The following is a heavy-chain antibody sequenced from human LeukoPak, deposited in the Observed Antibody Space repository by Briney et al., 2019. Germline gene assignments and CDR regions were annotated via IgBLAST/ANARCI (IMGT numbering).Heavy chain of an antibody. CDR3: ARDLVATMYFGY. V-gene: IGHV1-69*01. CDR2: IIPIFGTA. J-gene: IGHJ4*02. Sequence: SVKVSCKASGGTFSSYAISWVRQAPGQGLERMGGIIPIFGTANYAQKFQGRVTITADESTSTAYMELSSLRSEDTAVYYCARDLVATMYFGYWGQGTLVTVSS. CDR1: GGTFSSYA. D-gene: IGHD5-12*01.